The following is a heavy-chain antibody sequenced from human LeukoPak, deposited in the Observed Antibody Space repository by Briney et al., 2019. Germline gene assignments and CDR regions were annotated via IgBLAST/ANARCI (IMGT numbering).Heavy chain of an antibody. Sequence: SETLSLTCTVSGGSISSSSYYWGWIRQPPGKGLEWIGSIYYSGSTYYNPSLKSRVTISVDTSKNQFSLKLSSVTAADTAVYYCARDVNMNFNRARGFDYWGQGTLVTASS. J-gene: IGHJ4*02. CDR1: GGSISSSSYY. CDR2: IYYSGST. D-gene: IGHD3/OR15-3a*01. CDR3: ARDVNMNFNRARGFDY. V-gene: IGHV4-39*07.